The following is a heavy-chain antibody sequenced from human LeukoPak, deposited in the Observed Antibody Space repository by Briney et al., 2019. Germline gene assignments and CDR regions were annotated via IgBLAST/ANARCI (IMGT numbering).Heavy chain of an antibody. CDR1: GGTFSSYA. V-gene: IGHV1-69*04. J-gene: IGHJ5*02. CDR3: AVHSSGDSSGLNWFDP. D-gene: IGHD3-22*01. Sequence: ASVKVSRKASGGTFSSYAISWVRQAPGQGLEWMGRIIPILGIANYAQKFQGRVTITADKSTSTAYMELSSLRSEDTAVYYCAVHSSGDSSGLNWFDPWGQGTLVTVSS. CDR2: IIPILGIA.